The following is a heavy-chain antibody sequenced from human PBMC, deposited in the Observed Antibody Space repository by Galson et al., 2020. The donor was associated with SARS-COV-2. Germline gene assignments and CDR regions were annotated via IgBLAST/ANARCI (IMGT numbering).Heavy chain of an antibody. V-gene: IGHV3-11*01. CDR1: GFTFSAYY. J-gene: IGHJ4*02. CDR2: IDRRGDIT. D-gene: IGHD6-19*01. Sequence: GESLKISCATSGFTFSAYYMSWIRQVQGKGLEWLSFIDRRGDITYYADSVKGRFTISRDNAKKSLYLQMDSLRVEDTAIYYCARGGWDIFDYWGQGTLVAVSS. CDR3: ARGGWDIFDY.